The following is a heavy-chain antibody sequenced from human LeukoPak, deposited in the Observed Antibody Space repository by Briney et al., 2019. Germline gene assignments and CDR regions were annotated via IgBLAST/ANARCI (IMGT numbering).Heavy chain of an antibody. V-gene: IGHV4-4*07. J-gene: IGHJ5*02. CDR3: ARDFYASGFYFWFDP. CDR2: ISPSGTT. D-gene: IGHD2/OR15-2a*01. Sequence: SETLSLTCTVSGGYTGSHYWSWIRQPAGKGLEWIGRISPSGTTHYNPSLGSRVTMSVDTSKNYFSLRLSSVTAADTAVYDCARDFYASGFYFWFDPWGQGILVTVSS. CDR1: GGYTGSHY.